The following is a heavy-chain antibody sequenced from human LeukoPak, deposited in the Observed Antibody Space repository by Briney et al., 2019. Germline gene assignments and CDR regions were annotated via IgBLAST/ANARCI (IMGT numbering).Heavy chain of an antibody. J-gene: IGHJ3*02. Sequence: GGSLRLSCAASGFTFSSYSMNWVRQAPGKGLEWVSSISSSSSYIYYADSVKGRFTISRDNAKNSLYLQMNSLRAEDTAVYYCARALTGGLTGTPFSAFDIWGQGTMVTVSS. CDR1: GFTFSSYS. V-gene: IGHV3-21*01. CDR3: ARALTGGLTGTPFSAFDI. CDR2: ISSSSSYI. D-gene: IGHD7-27*01.